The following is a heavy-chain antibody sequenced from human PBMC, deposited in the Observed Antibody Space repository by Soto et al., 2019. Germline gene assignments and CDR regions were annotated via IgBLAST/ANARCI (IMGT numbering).Heavy chain of an antibody. D-gene: IGHD2-15*01. CDR3: ARDGYCSGGSCYAVPVFDY. V-gene: IGHV3-33*01. CDR2: IWYDGSNK. Sequence: QVQLVESGGGVVQPGRSLRLSCAASGFTFSSYGMHWVRQAPGKGLEWVAVIWYDGSNKYYADSVQGRYTISRDNSKNPMYXQRNSLRAEDTAVYYCARDGYCSGGSCYAVPVFDYWGQGTLVTVSS. J-gene: IGHJ4*02. CDR1: GFTFSSYG.